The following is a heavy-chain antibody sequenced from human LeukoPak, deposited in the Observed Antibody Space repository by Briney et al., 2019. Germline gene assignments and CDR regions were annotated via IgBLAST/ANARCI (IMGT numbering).Heavy chain of an antibody. CDR3: ARQGSSGPGRYYYYYMDV. CDR1: GYSFTSYW. J-gene: IGHJ6*03. V-gene: IGHV5-51*01. D-gene: IGHD6-19*01. CDR2: IYPGDSDT. Sequence: GESLKISCKGSGYSFTSYWIGWVRQMPGKGLEWMGIIYPGDSDTRYSPSFQGQVTISADKSISTAYLQWSSLKALDTAMYYCARQGSSGPGRYYYYYMDVWDKGTTATVSS.